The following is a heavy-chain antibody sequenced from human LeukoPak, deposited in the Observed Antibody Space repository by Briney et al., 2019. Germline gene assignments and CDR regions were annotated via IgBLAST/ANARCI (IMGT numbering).Heavy chain of an antibody. D-gene: IGHD1-1*01. CDR1: GGSFSGYF. CDR2: INHSGIT. V-gene: IGHV4-34*01. CDR3: ARAGLFGTRFDY. Sequence: SETLSLTCAVYGGSFSGYFWSWIRQPPGKGLEWIGEINHSGITNYNPSLKSRLIISVDTSKNQFSLNLRSVTAADTAVYYCARAGLFGTRFDYWGQGTLVIVSS. J-gene: IGHJ4*02.